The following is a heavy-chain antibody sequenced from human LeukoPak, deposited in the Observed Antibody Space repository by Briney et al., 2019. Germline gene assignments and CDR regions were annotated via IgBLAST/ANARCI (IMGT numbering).Heavy chain of an antibody. D-gene: IGHD3-22*01. CDR2: IYTGDSDT. CDR1: AYFFTSYW. V-gene: IGHV5-51*01. Sequence: GESLKISCKGSAYFFTSYWIGWVRQMPGKGLEWMGIIYTGDSDTRYSPSFQSQVTISADKSISTAYLQWSSLKASDTAMYYCARLDYYDSSGYYDPDYFDYWGQGTLVTVSS. CDR3: ARLDYYDSSGYYDPDYFDY. J-gene: IGHJ4*02.